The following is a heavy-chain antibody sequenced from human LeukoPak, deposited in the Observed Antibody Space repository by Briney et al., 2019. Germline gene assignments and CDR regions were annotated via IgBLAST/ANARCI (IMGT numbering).Heavy chain of an antibody. CDR3: AGHQWVPAFDI. CDR1: GESMSGSY. D-gene: IGHD1-26*01. CDR2: MHYTGST. J-gene: IGHJ3*02. V-gene: IGHV4-59*08. Sequence: SETLSLTCTVSGESMSGSYWNWIRQPPGKGLEWIGYMHYTGSTNYNPSLKSRVTISIDTSKNQFSLKLSSVTASDTAVYYCAGHQWVPAFDIWGQGTMVTVSS.